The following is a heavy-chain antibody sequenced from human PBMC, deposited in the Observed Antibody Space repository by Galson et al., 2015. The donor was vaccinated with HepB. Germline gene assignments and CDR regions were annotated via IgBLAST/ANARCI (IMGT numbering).Heavy chain of an antibody. D-gene: IGHD6-13*01. CDR2: ISYDGSNK. V-gene: IGHV3-30*04. Sequence: SLRLSCAASGFTFSSYAMHWVRQAPGKGLEWVAVISYDGSNKYYADSVKGRFTISRDNSKNTLYLQMNSLRAEDTAVYYCARGEAAAGTMDYWGQGTLVTVSS. CDR1: GFTFSSYA. CDR3: ARGEAAAGTMDY. J-gene: IGHJ4*02.